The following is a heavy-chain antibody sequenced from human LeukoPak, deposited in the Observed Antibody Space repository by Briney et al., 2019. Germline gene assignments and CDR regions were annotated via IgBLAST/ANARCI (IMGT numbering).Heavy chain of an antibody. CDR2: IGTIISTT. V-gene: IGHV3-48*04. CDR1: GFTFSSYS. Sequence: PTGGSLRLSCAASGFTFSSYSMNWVRQAPGKGLEWVSYIGTIISTTYYADSVKGRFTVSRDDAKSSLYLQMSSLRAEDTAVYYCARVVYDLRGQRPVPGLEYWGQGTLVTVSS. CDR3: ARVVYDLRGQRPVPGLEY. D-gene: IGHD3-10*01. J-gene: IGHJ4*02.